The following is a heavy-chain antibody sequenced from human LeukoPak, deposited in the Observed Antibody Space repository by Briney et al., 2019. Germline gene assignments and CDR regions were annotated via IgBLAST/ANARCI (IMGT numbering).Heavy chain of an antibody. D-gene: IGHD7-27*01. J-gene: IGHJ3*02. CDR2: IYSAGTT. Sequence: GGSLRLSFAAPGFTFSAKSMNWVRQTPGKGLGWVSVIYSAGTTYYADSVKGRFTISRDNSKNTLYLQMNSMTAEDTALYYCARVRTGDYLDAFDIWGHGTMVFVSS. CDR1: GFTFSAKS. CDR3: ARVRTGDYLDAFDI. V-gene: IGHV3-53*01.